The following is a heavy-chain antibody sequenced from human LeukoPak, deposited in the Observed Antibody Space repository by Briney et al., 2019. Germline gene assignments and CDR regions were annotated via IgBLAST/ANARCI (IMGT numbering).Heavy chain of an antibody. D-gene: IGHD3-16*01. Sequence: PGGSLRLSCAASGFTFSSYAMSWVRQAPGKGLEWVSAISGSGGSTYYADSVKGRFTISRDNPKNTLYLQMNSLRAEDTAVYYCAEVGEYRQRFGAFDIWGQGTMVTVSS. CDR1: GFTFSSYA. J-gene: IGHJ3*02. V-gene: IGHV3-23*01. CDR2: ISGSGGST. CDR3: AEVGEYRQRFGAFDI.